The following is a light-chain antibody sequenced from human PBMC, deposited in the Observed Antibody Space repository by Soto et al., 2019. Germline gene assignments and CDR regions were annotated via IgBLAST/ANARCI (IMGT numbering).Light chain of an antibody. CDR2: GTS. CDR3: QHYGTSPFT. J-gene: IGKJ3*01. CDR1: QSIASSY. V-gene: IGKV3-20*01. Sequence: ELVLTQSPGTLSLSPGERATLSCRASQSIASSYLAWYQQRRGQAPRLLVSGTSSRATGIPDRFSGSWSGTDFTLTITRLEPEDFAVYYCQHYGTSPFTFGPGTKVHIK.